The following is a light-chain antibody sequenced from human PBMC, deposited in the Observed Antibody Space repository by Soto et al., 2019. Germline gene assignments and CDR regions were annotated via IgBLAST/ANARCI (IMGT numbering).Light chain of an antibody. J-gene: IGKJ5*01. Sequence: DIQMAHSPSSLCGCVGDRVTVSCRASQTIGTYVNWYRQKSGAAPELLIYDASTLQSGVPSRFRGGASGTDFTLTISCLQSEDFATYYCQQYYSYPITFGQGTRLEIK. CDR3: QQYYSYPIT. CDR2: DAS. CDR1: QTIGTY. V-gene: IGKV1-39*01.